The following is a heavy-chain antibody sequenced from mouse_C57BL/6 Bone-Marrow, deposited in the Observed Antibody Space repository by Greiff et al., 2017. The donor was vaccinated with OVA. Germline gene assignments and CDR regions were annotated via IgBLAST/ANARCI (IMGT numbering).Heavy chain of an antibody. V-gene: IGHV14-3*01. J-gene: IGHJ2*01. CDR3: AREVVYEYDTEVHFDY. CDR1: GFNIKNTY. CDR2: IDPANGNT. D-gene: IGHD2-4*01. Sequence: VQLQQSVAELVRPGASVKLSCTASGFNIKNTYMHWVKQRPEQGLEWIGRIDPANGNTKYAPKFQGKATITADTSYNTAYLQLSSLTSEDTAIYYCAREVVYEYDTEVHFDYGGQGTTLTVSA.